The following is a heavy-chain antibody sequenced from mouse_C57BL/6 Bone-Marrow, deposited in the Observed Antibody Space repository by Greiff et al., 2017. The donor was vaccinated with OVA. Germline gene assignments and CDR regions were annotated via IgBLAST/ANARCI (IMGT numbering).Heavy chain of an antibody. Sequence: QVQLQQPGAELVKPGASVKMSCKASGYTFTSYWITWVKQRPGQGLEWIGDIYPGSGSTNYNEKFKSKATLTVDTSSSTAYMHLSSLTSEDSAVYYCARGRDYDFYYYAMDYWGQGTSVTVSS. V-gene: IGHV1-55*01. D-gene: IGHD2-4*01. CDR2: IYPGSGST. CDR3: ARGRDYDFYYYAMDY. CDR1: GYTFTSYW. J-gene: IGHJ4*01.